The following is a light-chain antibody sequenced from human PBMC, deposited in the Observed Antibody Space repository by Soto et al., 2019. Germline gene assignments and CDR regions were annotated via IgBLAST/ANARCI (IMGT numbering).Light chain of an antibody. CDR2: LGS. V-gene: IGKV2-28*01. CDR1: QSLLHSNGYNY. Sequence: DIVMTQSPLSLPVTPGEPASISCRSSQSLLHSNGYNYLDWYLQKPGQSPQLLIYLGSNRASGVPDRFRGSGSGAHFTLKISRVEAEDVGLYYCMQALQTPLTFGGGTKVEIK. J-gene: IGKJ4*01. CDR3: MQALQTPLT.